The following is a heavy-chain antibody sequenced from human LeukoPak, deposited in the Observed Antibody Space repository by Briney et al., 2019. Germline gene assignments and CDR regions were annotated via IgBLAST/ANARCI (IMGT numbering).Heavy chain of an antibody. V-gene: IGHV3-7*01. CDR3: ARDLQCGGDCHYDAFDI. Sequence: PGGSLRLSRVASRFTFSSYWMNWVRQAPRNGLEWVANIKEDGGEKYYVHSLKGRFTISRDNAKNSLYLQMNSLRVEDTAVYYCARDLQCGGDCHYDAFDIWGQGTMVTVSS. CDR2: IKEDGGEK. J-gene: IGHJ3*02. CDR1: RFTFSSYW. D-gene: IGHD2-21*02.